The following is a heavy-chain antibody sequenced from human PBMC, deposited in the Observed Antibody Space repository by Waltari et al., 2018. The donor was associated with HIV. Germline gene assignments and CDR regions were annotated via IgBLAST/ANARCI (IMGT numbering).Heavy chain of an antibody. V-gene: IGHV4-34*01. Sequence: QVQLQQWGAGLLKPSETLSLTCAVYGGSFSGYYWSWIRQPPGKGLEWIGEINHSGSTNYNPSLKSRVTISVDTSKNQFSLKLSSVTAADTAVYYCARAHSSRPTYYYGMDVWGQGTTVTVSS. J-gene: IGHJ6*02. CDR2: INHSGST. D-gene: IGHD6-13*01. CDR3: ARAHSSRPTYYYGMDV. CDR1: GGSFSGYY.